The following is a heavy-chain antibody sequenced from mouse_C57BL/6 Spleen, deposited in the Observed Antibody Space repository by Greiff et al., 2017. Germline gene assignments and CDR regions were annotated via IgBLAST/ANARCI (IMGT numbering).Heavy chain of an antibody. J-gene: IGHJ1*03. CDR2: IDPENGDT. V-gene: IGHV14-4*01. Sequence: EVQLQESGAELVRPGASVKLSCTASGFNIKDDYMHWVKQRPEQGLEWIGWIDPENGDTEYASKFQGKATITADTSSNTAYLQLSSLTSEDTAVYYCTRGYDYDNFDVWGTGTTVTVSS. CDR1: GFNIKDDY. D-gene: IGHD2-4*01. CDR3: TRGYDYDNFDV.